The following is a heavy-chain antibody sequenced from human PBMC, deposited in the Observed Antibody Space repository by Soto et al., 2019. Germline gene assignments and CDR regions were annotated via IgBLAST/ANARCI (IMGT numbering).Heavy chain of an antibody. J-gene: IGHJ4*02. Sequence: PSETLSLTCTVSGGSISSSSYYWGWIRQPPGKGLEWIGSIYYSGSTYYNPSLKSRVTISVDTSKNQFSLKLSSVTAADKAVYYCARVPDYWGQGTLVTAPQ. CDR1: GGSISSSSYY. V-gene: IGHV4-39*07. CDR2: IYYSGST. CDR3: ARVPDY.